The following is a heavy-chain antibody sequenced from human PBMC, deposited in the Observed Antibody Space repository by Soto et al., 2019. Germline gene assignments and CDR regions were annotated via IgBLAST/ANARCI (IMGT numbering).Heavy chain of an antibody. CDR3: ARDMDNYRYGLLNE. Sequence: EVQLVETGGGLVQPGGSLRLSCAASGFIFSNFWMSWVRQAQGQGLEWVANIKEDGSEKHSMDSVKGRFIISRDNAKNSVYLQMNSLRPEDTAVYYCARDMDNYRYGLLNEWGQGTLVTVSS. D-gene: IGHD5-18*01. J-gene: IGHJ4*02. V-gene: IGHV3-7*04. CDR2: IKEDGSEK. CDR1: GFIFSNFW.